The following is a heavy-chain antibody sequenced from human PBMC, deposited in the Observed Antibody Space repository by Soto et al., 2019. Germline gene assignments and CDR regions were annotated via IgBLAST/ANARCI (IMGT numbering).Heavy chain of an antibody. D-gene: IGHD3-3*01. CDR3: AKRADYDFWSGYYDY. J-gene: IGHJ4*02. V-gene: IGHV3-30*18. CDR2: ISYDGSNK. Sequence: GGSLRLSCAASGFTFSSYGMHWVRQAPGKGLEWVAVISYDGSNKYYADSVKGRFTISRDNSKNTLYLQMNSLRAEDTAVYYCAKRADYDFWSGYYDYWGQGTLVTVSS. CDR1: GFTFSSYG.